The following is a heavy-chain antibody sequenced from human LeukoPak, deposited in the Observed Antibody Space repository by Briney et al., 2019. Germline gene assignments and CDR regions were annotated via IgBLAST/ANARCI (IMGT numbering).Heavy chain of an antibody. D-gene: IGHD3-10*01. Sequence: GASVKVSCKVSGYTLTELSMHWVRQAPGKGVEWMGGFDPEDGETIYAQKFQGRVTMTQDTSTDTAYMELSSLRSEDTAVYYGATTRGLLWFGELDRYYYYGMDVWGQGTTVTVSS. V-gene: IGHV1-24*01. CDR2: FDPEDGET. CDR3: ATTRGLLWFGELDRYYYYGMDV. CDR1: GYTLTELS. J-gene: IGHJ6*02.